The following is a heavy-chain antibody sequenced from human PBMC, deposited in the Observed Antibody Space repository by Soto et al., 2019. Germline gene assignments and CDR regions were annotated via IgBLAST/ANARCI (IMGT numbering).Heavy chain of an antibody. J-gene: IGHJ6*02. D-gene: IGHD1-20*01. V-gene: IGHV4-4*07. Sequence: SETLSLTCTVSGDSVSNYYWSWIRQPAGRGLEWIGRVYSSGATNYNPSLNGRVTMSVDMSRNQFSLRLSSVTAADTAIYYCTKGPNWNYYYYGVDVWGQGTAVTVSS. CDR1: GDSVSNYY. CDR2: VYSSGAT. CDR3: TKGPNWNYYYYGVDV.